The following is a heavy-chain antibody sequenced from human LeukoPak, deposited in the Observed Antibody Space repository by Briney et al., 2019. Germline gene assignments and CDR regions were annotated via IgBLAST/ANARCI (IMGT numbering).Heavy chain of an antibody. V-gene: IGHV3-49*04. CDR3: TRGASSGSYYDWYFDL. J-gene: IGHJ2*01. CDR1: GFTFGDYA. CDR2: IRSKAYGGTT. D-gene: IGHD1-26*01. Sequence: SLRLSCTASGFTFGDYAMSWVRQAPGEGLEWVGFIRSKAYGGTTEYAASVKGRFTISRDDSKSIAYLQMNSLKTEDTAVYYCTRGASSGSYYDWYFDLWGRGTLVTVSS.